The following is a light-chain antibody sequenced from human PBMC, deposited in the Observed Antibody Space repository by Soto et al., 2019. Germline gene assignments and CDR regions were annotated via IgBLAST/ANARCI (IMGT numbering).Light chain of an antibody. CDR3: QKYNSAPWT. V-gene: IGKV1-27*01. CDR2: AAS. J-gene: IGKJ1*01. Sequence: DIQMTQSPSSLSASVGDRVTITCRASQGISNYLAWYQQKPGKVPKLLIYAASTLQSGVPSRFSRSRSGTDFTLTIRSLQPEDVATYYCQKYNSAPWTVGQGTKVEIK. CDR1: QGISNY.